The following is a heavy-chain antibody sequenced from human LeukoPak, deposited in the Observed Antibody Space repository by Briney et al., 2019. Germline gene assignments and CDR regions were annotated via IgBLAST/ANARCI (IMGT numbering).Heavy chain of an antibody. D-gene: IGHD6-19*01. V-gene: IGHV1-18*01. CDR2: ISVYNGNT. CDR1: GYTFTSYG. J-gene: IGHJ4*02. CDR3: ARDYLAVVGRDPPTDY. Sequence: AASVKVSCKASGYTFTSYGISWVRQAPGQGLEWMGWISVYNGNTNYAQNLQGRVTMTTDTSTSTAYTELRSLRSDDTAVYYCARDYLAVVGRDPPTDYWGQGTLVTVSS.